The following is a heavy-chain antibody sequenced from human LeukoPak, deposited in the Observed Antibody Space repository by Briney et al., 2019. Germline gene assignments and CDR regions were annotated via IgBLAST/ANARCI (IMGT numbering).Heavy chain of an antibody. CDR1: GFTFSSYG. CDR3: AKAVRGASFDY. D-gene: IGHD3-10*01. Sequence: PGRSLRLSCAASGFTFSSYGMHWVRQAPGKGLEWGAVISYDGSNKYYADSVKGRFTISRDNSKNRLYLQMNSLRAEDTAVYYCAKAVRGASFDYWGQGTLVTVSS. V-gene: IGHV3-30*18. J-gene: IGHJ4*02. CDR2: ISYDGSNK.